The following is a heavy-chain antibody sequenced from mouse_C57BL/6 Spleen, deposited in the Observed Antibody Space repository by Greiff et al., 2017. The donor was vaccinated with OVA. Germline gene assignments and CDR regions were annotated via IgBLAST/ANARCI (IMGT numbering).Heavy chain of an antibody. CDR1: GYAFTNYL. Sequence: QVQLQQSGAELVRPGTSVKVSCKASGYAFTNYLIEWVKQRPGQGLEWIGVINPGSGGTNYNEKFKGKATLTADKSSSTAYMQLSSLTSEDSAVYFCAREDYGNYGENYWGQGTTLTVSS. CDR3: AREDYGNYGENY. CDR2: INPGSGGT. V-gene: IGHV1-54*01. J-gene: IGHJ2*01. D-gene: IGHD2-1*01.